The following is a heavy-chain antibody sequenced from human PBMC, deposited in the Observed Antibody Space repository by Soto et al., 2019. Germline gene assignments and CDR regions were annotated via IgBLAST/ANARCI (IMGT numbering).Heavy chain of an antibody. J-gene: IGHJ4*02. D-gene: IGHD6-19*01. CDR2: IKQDGSEK. Sequence: RGSLRLSYAASGFTFTTYWMNWVRQAPGKGLEWVANIKQDGSEKYYVDSVKGRFTISRDNSENSLFLQMNSLRAEDTAVYYCVFSLGGGWYNYFDNCGQASPVIVSA. V-gene: IGHV3-7*01. CDR3: VFSLGGGWYNYFDN. CDR1: GFTFTTYW.